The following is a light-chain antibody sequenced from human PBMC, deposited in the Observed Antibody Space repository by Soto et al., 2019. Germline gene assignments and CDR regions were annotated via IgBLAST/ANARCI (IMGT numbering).Light chain of an antibody. J-gene: IGKJ4*01. CDR2: AAS. V-gene: IGKV1-27*01. Sequence: DTQMTQSPSSLSASVGDRVTITCRASQGISNYLAWYQQKPGKVPKLLIYAASTLQSGVPSRFSGSGSGTDFTLTISSLQPEDVATYYCQKYNSAPPLTFGGGTKVEIK. CDR3: QKYNSAPPLT. CDR1: QGISNY.